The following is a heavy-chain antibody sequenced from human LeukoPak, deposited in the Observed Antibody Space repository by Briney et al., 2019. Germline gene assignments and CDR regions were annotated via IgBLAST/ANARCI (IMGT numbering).Heavy chain of an antibody. D-gene: IGHD3-3*01. CDR2: ISAYNGNT. J-gene: IGHJ5*02. CDR3: VGGATTIFGVARSNWFDP. CDR1: GYTFTSYG. Sequence: ASVKVSCKASGYTFTSYGISWVRQAPGQGLEWMGWISAYNGNTNYAQKLQGRVTMTTDTSTSTAYMELSSLTSADTAVYYCVGGATTIFGVARSNWFDPWGQGTLVTVSS. V-gene: IGHV1-18*01.